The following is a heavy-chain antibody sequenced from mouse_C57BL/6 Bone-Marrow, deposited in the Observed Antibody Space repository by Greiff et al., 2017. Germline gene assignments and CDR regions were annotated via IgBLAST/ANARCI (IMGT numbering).Heavy chain of an antibody. V-gene: IGHV5-4*01. CDR2: ISDGGSYT. Sequence: EVKVEESGGGLVKPGGSLKLSCAASGFTFSSYAMSWVRQTPEKRLEWVATISDGGSYTYYPDNVKGRFTISRDNAKNNLYLQMSHLKSEDTAMYYCARENYSSSAWFAYWGQGTLVTVSA. J-gene: IGHJ3*01. CDR1: GFTFSSYA. D-gene: IGHD2-12*01. CDR3: ARENYSSSAWFAY.